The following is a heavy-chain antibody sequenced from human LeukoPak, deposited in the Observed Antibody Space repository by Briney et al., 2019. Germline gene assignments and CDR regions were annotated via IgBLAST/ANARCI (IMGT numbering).Heavy chain of an antibody. J-gene: IGHJ5*02. Sequence: GGSLRLSRATSGFTFSSYGMHWVRQAPGKGLEWVAVISYDGSNKYYADSVKGRFTISRDNSKNTLYLQMNSLRAEDTAVYYCAKDGRVLRYFDWLSNDDNWFDPWGQGTLVTVSS. CDR2: ISYDGSNK. D-gene: IGHD3-9*01. CDR3: AKDGRVLRYFDWLSNDDNWFDP. CDR1: GFTFSSYG. V-gene: IGHV3-30*18.